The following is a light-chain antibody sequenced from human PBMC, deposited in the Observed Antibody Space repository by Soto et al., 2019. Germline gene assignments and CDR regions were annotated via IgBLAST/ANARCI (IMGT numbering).Light chain of an antibody. J-gene: IGKJ2*01. V-gene: IGKV1-39*01. CDR1: QILNNR. CDR3: QQSYITLYS. CDR2: GAF. Sequence: DILMTQSPSTLSASVGDRVTITCRASQILNNRLSWYQQKPGKAPNLLISGAFNLQSGVPSRFSGSGSGTDFTLTISSLQPEDFATYYCQQSYITLYSFGQGTRLEIK.